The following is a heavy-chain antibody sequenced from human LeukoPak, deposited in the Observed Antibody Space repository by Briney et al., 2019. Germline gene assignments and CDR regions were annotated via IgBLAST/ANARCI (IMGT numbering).Heavy chain of an antibody. J-gene: IGHJ1*01. V-gene: IGHV3-49*04. CDR2: IRSKAYGGTN. Sequence: GGSLRLSCTASGFTFGDYAMSWVRQAPGKGLEWVGFIRSKAYGGTNEYAASVKGRFTISRDDSKSIAYLQMNSLKTEDTAVYYCTISSSWYSEYFQHWGQGTLVTVSS. CDR3: TISSSWYSEYFQH. D-gene: IGHD6-13*01. CDR1: GFTFGDYA.